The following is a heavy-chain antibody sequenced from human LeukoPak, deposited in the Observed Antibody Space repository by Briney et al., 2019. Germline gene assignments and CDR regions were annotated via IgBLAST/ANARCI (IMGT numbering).Heavy chain of an antibody. Sequence: PSETLSLTCTVSGGSISGSYWSWIRQPPGKGLEWIGYVYYSGSTNYNPSLKSRVTMSLDTSKKQFSLKLTSVTAADTAVYYCARDLRGYNYGYGFDTWGQGTMVTVSS. CDR1: GGSISGSY. V-gene: IGHV4-59*01. CDR3: ARDLRGYNYGYGFDT. J-gene: IGHJ3*02. D-gene: IGHD5-18*01. CDR2: VYYSGST.